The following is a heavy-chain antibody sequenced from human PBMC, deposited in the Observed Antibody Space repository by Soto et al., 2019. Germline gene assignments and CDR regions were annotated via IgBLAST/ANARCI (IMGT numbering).Heavy chain of an antibody. J-gene: IGHJ4*02. CDR1: GFTFSSYA. CDR2: ISGSGGST. D-gene: IGHD4-17*01. V-gene: IGHV3-23*01. CDR3: AKDREYGDFFDY. Sequence: EVQLLESGGGLVQPGGSLRLSCAASGFTFSSYAMSWVRQAPGKGLEWVSAISGSGGSTYYADSVKGRFTISRDNSKNPLYLQMNSLRAEDTAVYYCAKDREYGDFFDYWGQGTLVTVSS.